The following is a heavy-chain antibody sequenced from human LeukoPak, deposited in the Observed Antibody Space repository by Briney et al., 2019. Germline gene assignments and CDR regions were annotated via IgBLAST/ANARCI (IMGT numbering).Heavy chain of an antibody. D-gene: IGHD3-22*01. J-gene: IGHJ6*02. CDR1: GYTFTSYD. CDR2: MNPNSGNT. Sequence: ASVKVSCKASGYTFTSYDINWVRQATGQGLEWMGWMNPNSGNTGYAQKFQGRVTMTRNTSISTAYMELSSPRSEDTAVYYCARAGYYDSSGYPLDYYYYGMDVWGQGTTVTVSS. CDR3: ARAGYYDSSGYPLDYYYYGMDV. V-gene: IGHV1-8*01.